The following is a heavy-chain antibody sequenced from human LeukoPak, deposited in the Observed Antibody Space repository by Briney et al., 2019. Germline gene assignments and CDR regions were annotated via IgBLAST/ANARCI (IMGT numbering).Heavy chain of an antibody. CDR2: ISGSGGST. V-gene: IGHV3-23*01. J-gene: IGHJ4*02. CDR1: GFTFSSYA. Sequence: GGSLRLSCAASGFTFSSYAVSWVRQAPGKGPEWVSAISGSGGSTYYADSVKGRFTISRDNSKNTLYLQMNSLRAEDTAVYYCARGIYSSSWYFLDYWGQGTLVTVSS. D-gene: IGHD6-13*01. CDR3: ARGIYSSSWYFLDY.